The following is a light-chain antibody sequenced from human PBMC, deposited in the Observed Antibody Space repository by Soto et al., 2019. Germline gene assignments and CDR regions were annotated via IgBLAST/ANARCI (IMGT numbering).Light chain of an antibody. CDR3: CSYAGRSTWV. V-gene: IGLV2-23*01. Sequence: QSALTQPASVSGSPGQSITISCTGSSSDVGNYDLVSWYQQHPGKVPKLMIYEGSKRPSGVSHRFSGSKSGNAASLTISGLKAEDDADYYCCSYAGRSTWVFGGGTKLTVL. J-gene: IGLJ3*02. CDR1: SSDVGNYDL. CDR2: EGS.